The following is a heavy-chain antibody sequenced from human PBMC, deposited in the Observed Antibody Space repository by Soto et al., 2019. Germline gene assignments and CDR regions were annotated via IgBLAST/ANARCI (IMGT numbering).Heavy chain of an antibody. Sequence: EVQLVESGGGLVQPGGSLRLSCAASGFIFSNSWMHWVRQAPGKGLVWVSPITSDGSSTDYADSVKGRFTISRDNAKNPLYLQRNSLRAEYTALYYSARDWSRPGNSAYSYYNMDVWGKGTTVTVSS. D-gene: IGHD3-3*01. CDR1: GFIFSNSW. CDR2: ITSDGSST. CDR3: ARDWSRPGNSAYSYYNMDV. V-gene: IGHV3-74*01. J-gene: IGHJ6*03.